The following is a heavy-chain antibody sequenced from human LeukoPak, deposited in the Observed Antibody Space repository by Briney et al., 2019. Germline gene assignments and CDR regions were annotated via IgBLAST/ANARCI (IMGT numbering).Heavy chain of an antibody. CDR2: IYWDDDK. V-gene: IGHV2-5*02. D-gene: IGHD6-19*01. J-gene: IGHJ1*01. CDR1: GFSLSTSGVG. CDR3: AHSYSSGWYRGFQH. Sequence: SGPTLVNPTQTLALTCTFSGFSLSTSGVGVGWIRQPPGKALEWLALIYWDDDKRYSPSLKSRLTITKDTSKTQVVLTMTNMDPVDTATYYCAHSYSSGWYRGFQHWGQGTLVTVSS.